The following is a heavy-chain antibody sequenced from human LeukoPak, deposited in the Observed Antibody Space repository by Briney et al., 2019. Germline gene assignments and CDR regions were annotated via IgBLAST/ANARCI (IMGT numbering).Heavy chain of an antibody. J-gene: IGHJ4*02. CDR3: ARGTLAVAGEFDY. Sequence: SVKVSCKASGGTFSSYAISWVRQAPGQGLEWMGGIIPIFGTANYAQKFQGRVTITTDESTSTAYMELSSLRSEDTAVYYCARGTLAVAGEFDYWGQGTLVTVSS. V-gene: IGHV1-69*05. D-gene: IGHD6-19*01. CDR1: GGTFSSYA. CDR2: IIPIFGTA.